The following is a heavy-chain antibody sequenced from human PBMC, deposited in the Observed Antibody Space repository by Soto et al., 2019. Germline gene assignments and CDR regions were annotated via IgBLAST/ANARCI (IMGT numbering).Heavy chain of an antibody. CDR2: INHSGST. D-gene: IGHD2-8*01. V-gene: IGHV4-38-2*01. J-gene: IGHJ6*02. CDR3: ARGKPAGYCTNGVCLAVMDV. Sequence: SETLSLTCAVSGYSISSGYYWGWLRQPPGKGLEWIGEINHSGSTNYNPSLKSRVTISVDTSKNQFSLKLSSVTAADTAVYYCARGKPAGYCTNGVCLAVMDVWGQGTTVTVSS. CDR1: GYSISSGYY.